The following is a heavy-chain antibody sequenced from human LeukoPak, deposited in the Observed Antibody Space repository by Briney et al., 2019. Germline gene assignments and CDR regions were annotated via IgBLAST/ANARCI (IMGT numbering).Heavy chain of an antibody. CDR2: IYHSGST. CDR1: GGSISGSNW. V-gene: IGHV4-4*02. CDR3: ARTLYSSSCLDY. Sequence: SETLSLTCAVSGGSISGSNWWSWVRQPPGKGLEWIGEIYHSGSTNYNPSLKSRVTISVDKSKNQFSLKLSSVTAADTAVYYCARTLYSSSCLDYWGQGTLVTVSS. D-gene: IGHD6-13*01. J-gene: IGHJ4*02.